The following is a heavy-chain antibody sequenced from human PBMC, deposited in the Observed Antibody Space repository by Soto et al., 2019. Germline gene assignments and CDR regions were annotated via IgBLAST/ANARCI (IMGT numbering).Heavy chain of an antibody. J-gene: IGHJ5*02. Sequence: SENLSLTCAVYGGSFSGYYWTWIRQPPGKGLEWIGEINHSGRTNYNPSLKSRVTLSVDTSKNQFSLKLSSVSAADTAIYYCAVGINWFDPWGQGTLVTVSS. CDR1: GGSFSGYY. V-gene: IGHV4-34*01. CDR2: INHSGRT. CDR3: AVGINWFDP.